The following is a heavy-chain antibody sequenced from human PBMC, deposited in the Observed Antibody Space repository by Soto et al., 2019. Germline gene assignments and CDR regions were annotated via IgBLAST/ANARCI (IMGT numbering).Heavy chain of an antibody. J-gene: IGHJ4*02. V-gene: IGHV3-23*01. CDR1: GFAFSGYA. D-gene: IGHD2-2*01. CDR2: ISGSGGST. Sequence: EVQLLESGGGLVQPGGSLRMSCTASGFAFSGYAMNWVRQAPGKGLEWVSGISGSGGSTYYADSVKGRFTISRDNSKNTLYLHMNSLRAEDAAIYYCAKDHFVDQLLFLLDYWGQGTLVTVSS. CDR3: AKDHFVDQLLFLLDY.